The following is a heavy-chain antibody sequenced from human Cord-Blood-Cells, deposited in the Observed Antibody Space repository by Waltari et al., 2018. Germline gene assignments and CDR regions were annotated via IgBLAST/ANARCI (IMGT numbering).Heavy chain of an antibody. D-gene: IGHD2-2*01. J-gene: IGHJ6*02. CDR3: ARVGFSSSTGYYYGMDV. CDR1: GYTFPSYD. CDR2: MNPNSGNT. V-gene: IGHV1-8*01. Sequence: QVQLVQSGAEVKKPGASVKVSCKASGYTFPSYDINWLRQATAQGLEWMGWMNPNSGNTGYAQKFQGRVTMTRNTSISTAYMELSSLRSEDTAVYYCARVGFSSSTGYYYGMDVWGQGTTVTVSS.